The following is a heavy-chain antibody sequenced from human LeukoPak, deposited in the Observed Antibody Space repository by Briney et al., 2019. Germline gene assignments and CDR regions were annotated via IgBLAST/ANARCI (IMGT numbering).Heavy chain of an antibody. J-gene: IGHJ4*02. CDR1: GFTFSSYA. V-gene: IGHV3-48*03. D-gene: IGHD3-10*01. CDR3: ARRSRGTGSWYYFDY. Sequence: GGSLRLSCAASGFTFSSYAMSWVRQAPGKGLEWVPYISNSGNTIYYADSVKGRLTISRDNAKNSLYLQMNSLRAEDTAVYYCARRSRGTGSWYYFDYWGQGTLVTVPS. CDR2: ISNSGNTI.